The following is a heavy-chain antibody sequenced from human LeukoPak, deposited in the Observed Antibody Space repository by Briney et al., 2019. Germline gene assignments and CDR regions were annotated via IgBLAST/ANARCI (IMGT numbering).Heavy chain of an antibody. CDR1: GGSISSGGYS. V-gene: IGHV4-30-2*01. D-gene: IGHD4-17*01. Sequence: SETLSLTCAVSGGSISSGGYSWSWIRQPPGKGLEWIGYIYHSGSTYYNPSLKSRVTISVDRSKNQFSLKLSSVTAADTAVYYCARALGYYGGYAYAFDIWGQGTMVTVSS. J-gene: IGHJ3*02. CDR2: IYHSGST. CDR3: ARALGYYGGYAYAFDI.